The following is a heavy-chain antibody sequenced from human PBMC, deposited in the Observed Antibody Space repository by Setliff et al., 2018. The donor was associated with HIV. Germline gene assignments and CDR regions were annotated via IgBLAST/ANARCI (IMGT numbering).Heavy chain of an antibody. D-gene: IGHD1-26*01. J-gene: IGHJ3*01. CDR1: GVSITSHY. CDR3: ARWESAQKAFNP. V-gene: IGHV4-4*09. CDR2: GHHSGHT. Sequence: SETLSLTCTVSGVSITSHYWNWIRQSPGKGLEWIGFGHHSGHTRQNPSLASRVTIPVDVSKNQFSLKLNSLSAADTAVYYCARWESAQKAFNPWGHGTMVTVSS.